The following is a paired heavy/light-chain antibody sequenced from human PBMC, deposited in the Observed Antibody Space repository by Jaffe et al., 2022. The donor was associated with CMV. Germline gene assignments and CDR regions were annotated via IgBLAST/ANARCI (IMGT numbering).Light chain of an antibody. Sequence: EVVVTQSPGTLSLSPGDRATLSCRASQTISSSYLAWYQQKPGQAPRLLISGTSNRATGIPDRFSGSGSGTDFILTISRLEPEDFAVYFCQQHGISPPTFGQGTKVEIK. V-gene: IGKV3-20*01. CDR2: GTS. CDR3: QQHGISPPT. J-gene: IGKJ1*01. CDR1: QTISSSY.
Heavy chain of an antibody. CDR1: GDSISSGGYY. J-gene: IGHJ4*02. CDR3: ARGGGYDVLDY. D-gene: IGHD5-12*01. Sequence: QVLLQESGPGLVKPSQTLSLTCTVSGDSISSGGYYWSWVRQHPGEGLEWIGYIYYRGTTNYNPSLKSRLTISMDASNNHFSLKLRFVTAADTALYYCARGGGYDVLDYWGQGTLVTVSS. CDR2: IYYRGTT. V-gene: IGHV4-31*03.